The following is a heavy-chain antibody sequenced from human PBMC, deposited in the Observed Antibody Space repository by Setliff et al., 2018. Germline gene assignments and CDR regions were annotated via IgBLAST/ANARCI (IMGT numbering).Heavy chain of an antibody. CDR2: INPGGGSS. Sequence: ASVKVSCKASGYSFNSYYMHWVRQAPGQGLEWMGIINPGGGSSSSTEKFQGRVTITADESTSTVYMELTSLRPEDTAVYYCARGKMDVVAAGGKYCAMDVWGQGTAVTVSS. D-gene: IGHD6-13*01. V-gene: IGHV1-46*02. CDR3: ARGKMDVVAAGGKYCAMDV. CDR1: GYSFNSYY. J-gene: IGHJ6*02.